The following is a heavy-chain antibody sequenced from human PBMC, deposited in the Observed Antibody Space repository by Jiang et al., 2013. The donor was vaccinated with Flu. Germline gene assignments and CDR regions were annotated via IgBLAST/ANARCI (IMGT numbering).Heavy chain of an antibody. Sequence: GPGLVKPSETLSLTCTVSGGSISSYYWSWIRQPPGKGLEWIGYIYYSGSTNYNPSLKSRVTISVDTSKNQFSLKLSSVTAADTAVYYCARGVTTTVVGYYYYGMDVWGQGTTVTVSS. V-gene: IGHV4-59*01. D-gene: IGHD4-23*01. CDR2: IYYSGST. CDR1: GGSISSYY. CDR3: ARGVTTTVVGYYYYGMDV. J-gene: IGHJ6*02.